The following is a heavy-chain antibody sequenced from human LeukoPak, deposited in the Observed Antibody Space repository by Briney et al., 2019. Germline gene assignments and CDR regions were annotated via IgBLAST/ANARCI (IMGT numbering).Heavy chain of an antibody. J-gene: IGHJ5*02. CDR3: ARRHYYNTLTGYYENWFDP. Sequence: SETLSLTCTVSGGSISSYYWSWIRQPPGKGLEWIGYIYYSGSTNYNPSLKSRVTISVDTSKNQFSLKLSSVSAADTAVYYCARRHYYNTLTGYYENWFDPWGQGTLVTVSS. CDR2: IYYSGST. CDR1: GGSISSYY. D-gene: IGHD3-9*01. V-gene: IGHV4-59*08.